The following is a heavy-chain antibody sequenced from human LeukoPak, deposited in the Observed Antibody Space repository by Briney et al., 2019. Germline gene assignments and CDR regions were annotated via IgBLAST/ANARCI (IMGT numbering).Heavy chain of an antibody. V-gene: IGHV4-59*01. J-gene: IGHJ4*02. D-gene: IGHD3-22*01. Sequence: SETLSLTCTVSGGSISSYYWSWIRQHPGKGLEWIGYLYYSGSTNYNPSLKSRVTISVDTSKNQFSLKLSSVTAADTAVYYCARGHYYYDSSGYYVNGLVDYWGQGTLVTVSS. CDR1: GGSISSYY. CDR3: ARGHYYYDSSGYYVNGLVDY. CDR2: LYYSGST.